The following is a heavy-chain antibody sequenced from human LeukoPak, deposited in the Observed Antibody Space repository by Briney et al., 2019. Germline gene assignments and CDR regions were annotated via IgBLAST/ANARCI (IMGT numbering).Heavy chain of an antibody. Sequence: PGRSLRLSCAASGFTFDDYAMHWVRQAPGKGLEWASGISWNSGSIGYADSVKGRFTISRDNAKNSLYLQTNSLRAEDTALYYCAKDMEWELQAFDYWGQGTLVTVSS. D-gene: IGHD1-26*01. J-gene: IGHJ4*02. CDR1: GFTFDDYA. CDR3: AKDMEWELQAFDY. V-gene: IGHV3-9*01. CDR2: ISWNSGSI.